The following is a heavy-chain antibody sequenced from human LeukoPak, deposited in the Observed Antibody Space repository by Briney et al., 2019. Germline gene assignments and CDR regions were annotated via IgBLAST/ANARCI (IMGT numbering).Heavy chain of an antibody. J-gene: IGHJ6*03. CDR2: INSDGSST. CDR3: ARDSSYYDILTGYYSRYYYMDV. CDR1: GFTFSRYW. D-gene: IGHD3-9*01. V-gene: IGHV3-74*01. Sequence: GSLRLSCAASGFTFSRYWMHWVRHAPGKGLVWVSRINSDGSSTSYADSVKGRFTISRDNAKNTLYLQMNSLRAEDTAVYYCARDSSYYDILTGYYSRYYYMDVWGKGTTVTVSS.